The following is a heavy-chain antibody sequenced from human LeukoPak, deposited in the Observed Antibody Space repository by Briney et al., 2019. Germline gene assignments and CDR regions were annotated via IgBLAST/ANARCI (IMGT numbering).Heavy chain of an antibody. CDR1: GFTFSSYS. Sequence: GGSLRLSCAASGFTFSSYSMNWVRQAPGKGLEWVSSISSSSSYIYYADSVKGRLTISRDNAKNSLYLQMNSLRAEDTAVYYCAKSMVRGVITRFDYWGQGTLVTVSS. CDR2: ISSSSSYI. CDR3: AKSMVRGVITRFDY. J-gene: IGHJ4*02. D-gene: IGHD3-10*01. V-gene: IGHV3-21*01.